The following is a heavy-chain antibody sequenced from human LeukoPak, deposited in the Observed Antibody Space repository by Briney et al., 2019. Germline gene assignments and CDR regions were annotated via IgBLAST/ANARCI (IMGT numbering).Heavy chain of an antibody. D-gene: IGHD4-23*01. CDR1: GGSISSNNW. CDR3: ARDLTRWFDP. J-gene: IGHJ5*02. V-gene: IGHV4-4*02. Sequence: PSGTLSLTCAVSGGSISSNNWWSWVRQPPGKGLEWIGYIYYSGSTNYNPSLKSRVTISVDTSKNQFSLKLSSVTAADTAVYYCARDLTRWFDPWGQGTLVTVSS. CDR2: IYYSGST.